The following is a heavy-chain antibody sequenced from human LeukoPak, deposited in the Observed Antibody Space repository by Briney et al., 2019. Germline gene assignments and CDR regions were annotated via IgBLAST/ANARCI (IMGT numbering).Heavy chain of an antibody. V-gene: IGHV3-30*19. CDR3: ARALDEGARFDY. J-gene: IGHJ4*02. CDR1: GFTFSSYG. CDR2: ISYDGSNK. Sequence: GGSLRLSCAASGFTFSSYGMHWVRQAPGKGLEGVAVISYDGSNKYYADSVKGRFTISRDNSKNTLYLLMNSLRAEDTAVYYCARALDEGARFDYWGQGTLVTVSS.